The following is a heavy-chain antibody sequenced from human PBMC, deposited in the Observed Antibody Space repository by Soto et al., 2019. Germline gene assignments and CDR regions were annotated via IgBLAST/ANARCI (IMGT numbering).Heavy chain of an antibody. CDR2: FSYSGSL. D-gene: IGHD1-20*01. CDR1: GGSSRAYH. CDR3: AGGPRYWSFAL. V-gene: IGHV4-34*01. J-gene: IGHJ2*01. Sequence: SETLSLTCPVYGGSSRAYHWSWIRQSPGEGLEWIGEFSYSGSLKYNPSLKRRVAVSLDTSTDHFSLTMTSVTAADPGVYFCAGGPRYWSFALWGRGTLVTVSS.